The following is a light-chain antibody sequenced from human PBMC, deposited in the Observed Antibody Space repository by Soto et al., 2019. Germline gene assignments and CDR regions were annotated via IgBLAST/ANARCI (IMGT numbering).Light chain of an antibody. CDR2: STN. Sequence: QAVVTQEPSLTVPPGGTVTLTCASSTGAVTSDFHPNWFQQKPGQAPRALIYSTNNKHSWTPARFSGSLLGGKAALTVSGGRPEDEAEYFCLISLGTATLVFGNGNKLTV. V-gene: IGLV7-43*01. CDR3: LISLGTATLV. CDR1: TGAVTSDFH. J-gene: IGLJ1*01.